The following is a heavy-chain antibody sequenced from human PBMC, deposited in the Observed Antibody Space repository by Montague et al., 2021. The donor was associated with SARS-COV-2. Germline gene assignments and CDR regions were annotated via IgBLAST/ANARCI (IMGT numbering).Heavy chain of an antibody. Sequence: SETLSLTCTVSGGSISSSSYYWGWIRQPPGKGLEWIGSIYYTGSTYYNPSLKSRVTISVDTSKNQFSLKLSSVTAADTAMYYCARHYSATLPAVYWGQGTLVTVSS. CDR2: IYYTGST. CDR1: GGSISSSSYY. D-gene: IGHD2-15*01. J-gene: IGHJ4*02. V-gene: IGHV4-39*01. CDR3: ARHYSATLPAVY.